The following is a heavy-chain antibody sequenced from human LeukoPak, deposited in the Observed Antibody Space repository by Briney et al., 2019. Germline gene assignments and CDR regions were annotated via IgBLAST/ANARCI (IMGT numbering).Heavy chain of an antibody. CDR3: ASHWGNWNDLHY. J-gene: IGHJ4*02. D-gene: IGHD1-1*01. CDR2: INPSGGST. CDR1: GYTFTSYY. V-gene: IGHV1-46*01. Sequence: GASVKVPCKASGYTFTSYYMHWVQQAPGQGLEWMGIINPSGGSTSYAQKFQGRVTMTRDTSTSTVYMELSSLRSEDTAVYYCASHWGNWNDLHYWGQGTLVTVSS.